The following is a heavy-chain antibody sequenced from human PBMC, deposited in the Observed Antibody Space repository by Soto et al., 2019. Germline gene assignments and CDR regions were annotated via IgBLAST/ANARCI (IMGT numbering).Heavy chain of an antibody. CDR2: ISAYNGNT. J-gene: IGHJ4*02. CDR3: ARDLGAHYDYIWGSYRESTPHSDY. D-gene: IGHD3-16*02. V-gene: IGHV1-18*01. Sequence: ASVKVSCKASGYTFTSYGISWVRQAPGQGLEWMGWISAYNGNTNYAQKLQGRVTMTTDTSTSTAYMELRSLRSDDTAVYYCARDLGAHYDYIWGSYRESTPHSDYWGQGTLVTVSS. CDR1: GYTFTSYG.